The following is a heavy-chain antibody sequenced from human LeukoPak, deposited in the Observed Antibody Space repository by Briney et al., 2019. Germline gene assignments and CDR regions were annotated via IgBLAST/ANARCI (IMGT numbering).Heavy chain of an antibody. CDR3: AKDPNGDYLGAFDF. Sequence: GGSLRLSCRGSGFAFGNYGMTWVRQAPGKGLEWVSAITGSGEGRRYTDAVTGRFTISRDNYRNTLFLQMDSLRADDTAVYYCAKDPNGDYLGAFDFWGPGTLVTVSS. D-gene: IGHD4-17*01. CDR2: ITGSGEGR. J-gene: IGHJ3*01. CDR1: GFAFGNYG. V-gene: IGHV3-23*01.